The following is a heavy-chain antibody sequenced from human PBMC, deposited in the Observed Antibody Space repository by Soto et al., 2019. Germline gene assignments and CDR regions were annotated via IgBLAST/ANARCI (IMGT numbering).Heavy chain of an antibody. V-gene: IGHV4-39*01. J-gene: IGHJ5*02. CDR1: GGSISSGSYH. Sequence: QLLLQESGPGLVKASETLSLTCTVSGGSISSGSYHWGWIRQAPGKGQEWIGNTHYSGSTYYNPSLTSRVTISVDTSNSQVSLRLSAVTAADTAIYYCARTANWLDPWGEGTLVTVSS. CDR2: THYSGST. CDR3: ARTANWLDP.